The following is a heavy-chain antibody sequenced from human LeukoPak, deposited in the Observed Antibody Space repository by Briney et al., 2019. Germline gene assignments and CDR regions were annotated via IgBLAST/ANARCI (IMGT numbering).Heavy chain of an antibody. CDR2: ISYDGSNK. J-gene: IGHJ6*03. CDR3: AKRRGLELLYYYYMDV. V-gene: IGHV3-30*04. D-gene: IGHD1-7*01. CDR1: GFTFSSYA. Sequence: GGSLRLSCAASGFTFSSYAMDWVRQAPGKGLEWVAVISYDGSNKYYADSVKGRFTISRDNSKNTLYLQMNSLRAEDTAVYYCAKRRGLELLYYYYMDVWGKGTTVTVSS.